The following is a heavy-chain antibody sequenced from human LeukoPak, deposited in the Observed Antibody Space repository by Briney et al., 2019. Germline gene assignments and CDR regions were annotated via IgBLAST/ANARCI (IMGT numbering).Heavy chain of an antibody. J-gene: IGHJ5*02. Sequence: PSETLSLTCTVSGGSIISSIAYYWGWIRQPPGKGLEWIASISYSESTYYFPSLKSRVTISVDTSRNQFSLTLSSVTAADTAVYYCARRRGNLNWFDPWGQGTLVIVSS. CDR2: ISYSEST. CDR1: GGSIISSIAYY. D-gene: IGHD3-10*01. V-gene: IGHV4-39*01. CDR3: ARRRGNLNWFDP.